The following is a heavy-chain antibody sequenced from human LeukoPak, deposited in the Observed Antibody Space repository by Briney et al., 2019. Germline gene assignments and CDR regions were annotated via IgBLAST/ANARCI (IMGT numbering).Heavy chain of an antibody. Sequence: ASVKVSCKFSGDTLTKLSIHWVRQGPGNRLEWMGGFDPEDDARSLAQKFQDRVTMTEDTSTDTAYIEVSSLRSEDTAVYYCATVYKDYMDVWGKGTTVIVSS. V-gene: IGHV1-24*01. CDR2: FDPEDDAR. CDR1: GDTLTKLS. D-gene: IGHD3-10*01. J-gene: IGHJ6*03. CDR3: ATVYKDYMDV.